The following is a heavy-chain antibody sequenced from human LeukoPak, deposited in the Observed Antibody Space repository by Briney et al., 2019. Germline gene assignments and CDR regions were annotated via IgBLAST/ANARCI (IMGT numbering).Heavy chain of an antibody. V-gene: IGHV3-9*01. J-gene: IGHJ4*02. CDR1: GFIFNNHA. CDR2: ISWNSGSI. CDR3: AKDNRRHYTSGPNPDSLH. Sequence: GGSLRLSCAGSGFIFNNHAMHWVRQPPGKGLEWVSGISWNSGSIDYADSVKGRFTISRDNAKNSLYLQMNSLRVEDTAFYYCAKDNRRHYTSGPNPDSLHWGQGALVTVSS. D-gene: IGHD6-19*01.